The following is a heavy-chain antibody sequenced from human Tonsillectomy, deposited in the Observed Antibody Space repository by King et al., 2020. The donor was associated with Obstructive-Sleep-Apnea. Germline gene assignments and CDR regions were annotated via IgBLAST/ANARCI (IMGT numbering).Heavy chain of an antibody. D-gene: IGHD3-22*01. Sequence: VQLVESGGGLVQPGGSLRLSCAASGFTFSSYWMSWVRQAPGKGLEWVANIKQDGSEKYYVDSVKGRFTISRDNAKNSLYLQMNSLRAEDTAVYYCARVLSYYYDSSGQRGANWFDPWGQGTLVTVSS. CDR1: GFTFSSYW. J-gene: IGHJ5*02. CDR2: IKQDGSEK. CDR3: ARVLSYYYDSSGQRGANWFDP. V-gene: IGHV3-7*03.